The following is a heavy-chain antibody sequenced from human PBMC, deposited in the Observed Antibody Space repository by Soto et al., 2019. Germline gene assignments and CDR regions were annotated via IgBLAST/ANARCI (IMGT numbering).Heavy chain of an antibody. D-gene: IGHD5-12*01. J-gene: IGHJ4*02. V-gene: IGHV1-69*01. Sequence: ASVKVSCKASGGTFSSYAISWVRQAPGQGLEWMGGIIPIFGTANYAQKFQGRVTITADESTSTAYMELSSLRSEDTAVYYCARDGGRDGYNHYYFDYWGQGTLVTVSS. CDR3: ARDGGRDGYNHYYFDY. CDR2: IIPIFGTA. CDR1: GGTFSSYA.